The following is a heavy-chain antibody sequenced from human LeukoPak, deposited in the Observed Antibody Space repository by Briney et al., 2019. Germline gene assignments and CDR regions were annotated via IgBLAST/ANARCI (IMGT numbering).Heavy chain of an antibody. J-gene: IGHJ4*02. D-gene: IGHD6-19*01. Sequence: SETLSLTCTVSGGSISSYYWNWIRQSTEKKREWIGRIYSSGITHYNPSLKSRITISIDEPKNQFSLKLTSVTAADTAVYYCAREESIRGWYYFGSWGQGTLVTVST. CDR3: AREESIRGWYYFGS. CDR1: GGSISSYY. V-gene: IGHV4-4*07. CDR2: IYSSGIT.